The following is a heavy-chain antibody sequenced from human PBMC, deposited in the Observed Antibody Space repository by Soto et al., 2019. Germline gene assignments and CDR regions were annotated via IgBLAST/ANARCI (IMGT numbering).Heavy chain of an antibody. CDR2: STSSSSTI. V-gene: IGHV3-48*04. Sequence: GGSLRLSCAASGFTFSSYSMNWVRQAPGKGLEWVSYSTSSSSTISYADSVKGRFTISRDNAKNSLYLQMNSLRAEDTAVYYCARDPHYFYDSTGYYDYWGQGTLVTVSS. D-gene: IGHD3-22*01. CDR3: ARDPHYFYDSTGYYDY. CDR1: GFTFSSYS. J-gene: IGHJ4*02.